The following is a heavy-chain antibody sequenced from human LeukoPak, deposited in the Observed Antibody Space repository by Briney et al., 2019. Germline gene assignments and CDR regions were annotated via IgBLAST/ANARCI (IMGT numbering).Heavy chain of an antibody. CDR3: AKGIRYCSSTSCYYVHYYYGMDV. D-gene: IGHD2-2*01. J-gene: IGHJ6*02. CDR1: GFTFSSYG. CDR2: ISYDGSDK. Sequence: GGYLRLSCAASGFTFSSYGMQWVRQAPGKGLEWVAVISYDGSDKYYADSVKGRFTISRDNSKNTLYLQMNSLRAEDTAVYYCAKGIRYCSSTSCYYVHYYYGMDVWGQGTTVTVSS. V-gene: IGHV3-30*18.